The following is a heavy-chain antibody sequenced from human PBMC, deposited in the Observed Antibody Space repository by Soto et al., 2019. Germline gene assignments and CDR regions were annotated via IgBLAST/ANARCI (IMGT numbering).Heavy chain of an antibody. J-gene: IGHJ4*02. CDR1: GSRFSNYV. V-gene: IGHV1-69*06. CDR3: AREGRGKKAGYNGLVSLGY. D-gene: IGHD2-2*02. CDR2: IIPIFNTT. Sequence: QVQLVQSGAEVKTPGSSLKVSCTVSGSRFSNYVISWVRQAPGHGLEWLGRIIPIFNTTQYAQKFQGRVTITADKSTNTASLELSSLTSDDTAVCYCAREGRGKKAGYNGLVSLGYWGQGTLVIVSS.